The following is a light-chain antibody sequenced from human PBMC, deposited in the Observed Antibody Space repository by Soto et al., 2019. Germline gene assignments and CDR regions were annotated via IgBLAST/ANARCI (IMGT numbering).Light chain of an antibody. CDR1: SSDVGGYNY. CDR2: EVT. J-gene: IGLJ3*02. V-gene: IGLV2-8*01. CDR3: GSFAGPVWV. Sequence: QSVLTQPASVSGSPGQSITISCTGTSSDVGGYNYVSWYQQHPGKAPKVMIYEVTKRPSGVPDRFSGSKAGNTASLTVFGLQAEDEANYYCGSFAGPVWVFGGGTKLTVL.